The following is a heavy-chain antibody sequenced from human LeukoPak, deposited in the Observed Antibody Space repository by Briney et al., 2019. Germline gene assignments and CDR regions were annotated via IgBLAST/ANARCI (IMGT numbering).Heavy chain of an antibody. CDR3: ARVPSRFGSSTWYFDL. V-gene: IGHV4-59*01. J-gene: IGHJ2*01. CDR2: IYYGGNT. CDR1: GGSISGYY. Sequence: SETLSLTCTVSGGSISGYYWSWIRQPPGEGLEWIGYIYYGGNTNYNPSLKSRVTISVDTKNQFSLYLSSVTAADTAVYYCARVPSRFGSSTWYFDLWGRGTLVAVSS. D-gene: IGHD3-10*01.